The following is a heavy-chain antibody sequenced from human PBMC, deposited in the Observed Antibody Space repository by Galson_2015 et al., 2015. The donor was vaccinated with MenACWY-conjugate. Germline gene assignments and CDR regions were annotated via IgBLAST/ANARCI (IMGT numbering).Heavy chain of an antibody. CDR1: GYSFTTYA. CDR2: INTDTGKP. Sequence: SVKVSCKASGYSFTTYAMIWVRQAPGQGLEWMGWINTDTGKPTYAQGFTGRFVFSLDTSVSTAYLQINDLKAEDTAVYFCARRTGGYCSGGSCYWGSWGQGTLVIVSS. J-gene: IGHJ5*02. D-gene: IGHD2-15*01. CDR3: ARRTGGYCSGGSCYWGS. V-gene: IGHV7-4-1*02.